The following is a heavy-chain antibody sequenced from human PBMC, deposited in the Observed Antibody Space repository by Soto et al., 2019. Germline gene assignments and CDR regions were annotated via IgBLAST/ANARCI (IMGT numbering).Heavy chain of an antibody. D-gene: IGHD2-8*01. CDR1: GGTFSSYA. CDR3: ARGGPMDYYYGMDV. V-gene: IGHV1-69*13. J-gene: IGHJ6*02. CDR2: IIPIFGTA. Sequence: GASVKVSCKASGGTFSSYAISWVRQAPGQGLEWMGVIIPIFGTANYAQKFQGRVTITADESTSTAYMELSSLRSEDTAVYYCARGGPMDYYYGMDVWGQGTTVTVSS.